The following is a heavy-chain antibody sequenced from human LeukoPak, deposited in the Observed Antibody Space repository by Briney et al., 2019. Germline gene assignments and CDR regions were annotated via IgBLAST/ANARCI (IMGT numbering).Heavy chain of an antibody. Sequence: ASVTVSYKACGYTFTIYAMNWVRQAPGQGLEWMGWINPKSGGKNYAQKFQGTVTMTRDTSVSTAYMEVSSLRPDDTAVYYCARPTLQTLGGWGQGTLVTVAS. J-gene: IGHJ4*02. V-gene: IGHV1-2*02. CDR2: INPKSGGK. CDR1: GYTFTIYA. CDR3: ARPTLQTLGG. D-gene: IGHD3-10*01.